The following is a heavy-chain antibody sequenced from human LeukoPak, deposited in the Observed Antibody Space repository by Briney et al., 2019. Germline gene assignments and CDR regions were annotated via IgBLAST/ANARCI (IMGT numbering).Heavy chain of an antibody. Sequence: ASVKVSCKASGYTFISYYMHWVRQAPGQGLEWMGIINPSGGSTSYAQKFQGRVTMTRDTSTSTVYMELSSLRSEDTAVYYCARELESLAFDYWGQGTLVTVSS. CDR2: INPSGGST. V-gene: IGHV1-46*01. J-gene: IGHJ4*02. CDR1: GYTFISYY. CDR3: ARELESLAFDY. D-gene: IGHD3-3*01.